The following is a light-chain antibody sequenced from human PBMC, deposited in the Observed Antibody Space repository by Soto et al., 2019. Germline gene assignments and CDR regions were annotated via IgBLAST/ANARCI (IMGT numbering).Light chain of an antibody. J-gene: IGKJ2*01. V-gene: IGKV1-5*03. CDR1: QNIGSR. CDR2: EAS. Sequence: DIQMTQSPSTLSVSVGDRVTIPCRASQNIGSRLAWYQQKLGKAPKLLIYEASTLDTGVPSRFSGSGSGTQFTLTISSRQPDDFATYFCQQYNDYNTFGHGTKLEIE. CDR3: QQYNDYNT.